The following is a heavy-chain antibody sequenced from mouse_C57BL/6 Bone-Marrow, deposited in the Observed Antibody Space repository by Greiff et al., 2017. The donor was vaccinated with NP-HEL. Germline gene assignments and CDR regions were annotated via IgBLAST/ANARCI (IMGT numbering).Heavy chain of an antibody. D-gene: IGHD2-2*01. Sequence: VQLVESGAELARPGASVKMSCKASGYTFTSYTMHWVKQRPGQGLEWIGYINPSSGYTKYNQKFKDKATLTADKSSSTAYMQLSSLTSEDSAVYYCARSNGYDLYYAMDYWGQGTSVTVSS. J-gene: IGHJ4*01. V-gene: IGHV1-4*01. CDR3: ARSNGYDLYYAMDY. CDR2: INPSSGYT. CDR1: GYTFTSYT.